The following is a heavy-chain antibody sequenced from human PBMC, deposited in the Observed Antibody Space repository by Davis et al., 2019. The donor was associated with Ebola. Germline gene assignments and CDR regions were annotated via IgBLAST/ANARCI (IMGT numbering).Heavy chain of an antibody. CDR1: GSTFTSDY. V-gene: IGHV1-46*01. CDR2: INPSGGST. J-gene: IGHJ4*02. Sequence: AASVKVSCKASGSTFTSDYMHWVRQAPGQGLEWMGIINPSGGSTDYAQKFQGRVIMTRDTSTSTFYMELNSLRSDDTAVYYCASIPEDLGSSGYSVVDSWGRGTLVTVSS. CDR3: ASIPEDLGSSGYSVVDS. D-gene: IGHD3-22*01.